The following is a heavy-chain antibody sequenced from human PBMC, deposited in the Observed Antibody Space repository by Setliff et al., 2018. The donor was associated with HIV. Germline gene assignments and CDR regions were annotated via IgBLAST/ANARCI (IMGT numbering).Heavy chain of an antibody. D-gene: IGHD2-2*01. CDR2: INHSGDT. CDR1: GYSINNGLY. V-gene: IGHV4-38-2*02. J-gene: IGHJ4*02. CDR3: LRLYRGSSTKEKSDS. Sequence: SETLSLTCTVSGYSINNGLYWAWIRQPPGKGLEWIGSINHSGDTYYTPSLKSRVALSVGAAKNQFSLKMTSVTAADTAIYFCLRLYRGSSTKEKSDSWGQGVLVTVSS.